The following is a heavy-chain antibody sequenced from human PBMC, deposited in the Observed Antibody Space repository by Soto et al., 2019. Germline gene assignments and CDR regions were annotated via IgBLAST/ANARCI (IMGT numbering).Heavy chain of an antibody. Sequence: QVQLQESGPGLAKPSGTLSLTCAVSGGSISSNNWWSWVRQPPGKGLEWIGEIFHSGSTHYSPSLKSRVTISVDKSKNHFSLNLTSVTAADTAVYYCARVYSGSYSDSWGQGTLVTVSS. D-gene: IGHD1-26*01. CDR2: IFHSGST. CDR1: GGSISSNNW. J-gene: IGHJ4*02. CDR3: ARVYSGSYSDS. V-gene: IGHV4-4*02.